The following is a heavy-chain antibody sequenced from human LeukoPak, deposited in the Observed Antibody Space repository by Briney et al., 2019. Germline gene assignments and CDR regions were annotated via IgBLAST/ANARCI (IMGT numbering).Heavy chain of an antibody. CDR3: ARIHSSGYYSADY. CDR1: GGSISSGDYY. J-gene: IGHJ4*02. V-gene: IGHV4-30-4*01. CDR2: IYYSGST. Sequence: SQTLSLTCTVSGGSISSGDYYWSWIRQPPGTGLEWIGYIYYSGSTYYNPSLKSRVTISVDTSKNQFSLKLSSVTAADTAVYYCARIHSSGYYSADYWGQGTLVTVSS. D-gene: IGHD3-22*01.